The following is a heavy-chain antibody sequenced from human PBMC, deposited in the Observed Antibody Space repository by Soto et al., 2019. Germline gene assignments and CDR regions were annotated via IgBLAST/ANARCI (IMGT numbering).Heavy chain of an antibody. Sequence: EVQLLESGGGLVQPGGSLRLSCAASGFTFSSYAMNWVRQAPGKGLEWVSAISGSGGSTYYADSVKGRFTISRDNSKNTLYLQVNSLRAEDTALYSCAKVGGTSHPPIPVDDWGHGTRVPVSS. CDR1: GFTFSSYA. V-gene: IGHV3-23*01. CDR3: AKVGGTSHPPIPVDD. D-gene: IGHD2-2*02. CDR2: ISGSGGST. J-gene: IGHJ4*01.